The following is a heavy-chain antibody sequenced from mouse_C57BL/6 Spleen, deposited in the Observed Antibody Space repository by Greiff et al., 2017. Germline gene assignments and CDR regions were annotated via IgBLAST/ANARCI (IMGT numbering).Heavy chain of an antibody. CDR1: GYTFTSYW. Sequence: QVQLKQPGAELVRPGSSVKLSCKASGYTFTSYWMHWVKQRPIQGLEWIGNIDPSDSETHYNQKFKDKATLTVDKSSSTAYMQLSSLTSEDSAVYYCAREGYGYDGDWYFDVWGTGTTVTVSS. V-gene: IGHV1-52*01. J-gene: IGHJ1*03. D-gene: IGHD2-2*01. CDR3: AREGYGYDGDWYFDV. CDR2: IDPSDSET.